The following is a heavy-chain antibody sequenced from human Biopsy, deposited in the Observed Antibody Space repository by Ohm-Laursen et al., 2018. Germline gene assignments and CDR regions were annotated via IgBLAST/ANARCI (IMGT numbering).Heavy chain of an antibody. CDR2: INPTGGTT. D-gene: IGHD3/OR15-3a*01. CDR1: GYSFTKYY. J-gene: IGHJ6*02. CDR3: ARDETGSSVFGPYYYGMDV. Sequence: GASAKVSCKASGYSFTKYYINWVRQAPGQGLEWMGIINPTGGTTSYAEKFQGRVTLTRDTSTGTVYLELNSLIYEDTALYYCARDETGSSVFGPYYYGMDVWGQGTTVTVSS. V-gene: IGHV1-46*01.